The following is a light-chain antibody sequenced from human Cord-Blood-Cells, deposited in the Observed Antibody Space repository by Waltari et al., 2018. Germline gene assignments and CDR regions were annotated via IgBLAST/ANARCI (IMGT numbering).Light chain of an antibody. V-gene: IGLV1-47*01. CDR2: RNN. Sequence: QSVLTQPPSASGTPGQRVTISCSGSSSNIGSNYVYWYQPLPGTAPKLLIYRNNHRPSGVPVRFSGSKSGTSASLAISGLRSEDEADYYCAAWDDSLRVFGGGTKLTVL. CDR1: SSNIGSNY. CDR3: AAWDDSLRV. J-gene: IGLJ3*02.